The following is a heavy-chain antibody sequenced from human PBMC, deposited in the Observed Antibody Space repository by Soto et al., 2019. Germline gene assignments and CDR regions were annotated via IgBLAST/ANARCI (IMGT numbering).Heavy chain of an antibody. CDR2: MYSGGST. CDR3: ARGGGGGSYALPTGY. Sequence: GGYLRLSCAASAITVSINYMSWVRQAPGKGLEWVSVMYSGGSTDYADSVKGRFTISRDNSKNTLYLQMNSLRAEDTAVYYCARGGGGGSYALPTGYWGQGTLVTVSS. CDR1: AITVSINY. V-gene: IGHV3-53*01. J-gene: IGHJ4*02. D-gene: IGHD1-26*01.